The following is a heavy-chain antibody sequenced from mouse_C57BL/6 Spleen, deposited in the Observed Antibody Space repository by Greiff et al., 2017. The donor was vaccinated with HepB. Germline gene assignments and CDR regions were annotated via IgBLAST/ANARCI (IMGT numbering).Heavy chain of an antibody. CDR3: ARRRIYYYGRSYGENYAMDD. D-gene: IGHD1-1*01. CDR2: ILPGSGST. V-gene: IGHV1-9*01. J-gene: IGHJ4*01. Sequence: QVQLQQSGAELMKPGASVKLSCKATGYTFTGYWIEWVKQRPGHGLEWIGEILPGSGSTNYNEKFKGKATFTADTSSNTAYMQLSSLTTEDSAIYYCARRRIYYYGRSYGENYAMDDCGQGTSVTVSS. CDR1: GYTFTGYW.